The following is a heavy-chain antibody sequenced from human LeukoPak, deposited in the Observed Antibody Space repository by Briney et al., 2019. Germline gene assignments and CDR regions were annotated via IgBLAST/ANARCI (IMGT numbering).Heavy chain of an antibody. Sequence: GASVTVSCTASGYTFTNYGISWVRQAPGQGLEWMGWISAYNGNTNYAQKLQGRVTMTTDTSTSTAYMELRSLRSDDTAVYYCARDYYDSSGYAEYFQHWGQGTLVTVSS. D-gene: IGHD3-22*01. CDR2: ISAYNGNT. CDR3: ARDYYDSSGYAEYFQH. CDR1: GYTFTNYG. J-gene: IGHJ1*01. V-gene: IGHV1-18*01.